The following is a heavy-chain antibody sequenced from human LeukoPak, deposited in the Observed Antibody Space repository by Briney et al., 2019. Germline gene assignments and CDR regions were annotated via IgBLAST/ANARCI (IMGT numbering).Heavy chain of an antibody. J-gene: IGHJ4*02. CDR3: ATPLAYYYGSGGGLDY. Sequence: GASVKVSCKASGGTFSSYAISWVRQAPGQGLEWMGGIIPIFGTANYAQKFQGRVTMTEDTSTDTAYMELSSLRSEDTAVYYCATPLAYYYGSGGGLDYWGQGTLVTVSS. CDR2: IIPIFGTA. V-gene: IGHV1-69*06. D-gene: IGHD3-10*01. CDR1: GGTFSSYA.